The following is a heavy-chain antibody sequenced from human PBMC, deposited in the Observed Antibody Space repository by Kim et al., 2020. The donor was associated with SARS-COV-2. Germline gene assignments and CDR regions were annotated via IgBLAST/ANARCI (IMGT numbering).Heavy chain of an antibody. V-gene: IGHV4-39*01. Sequence: YNPSLKSRVTISVDTSKNQFSLKLSSVTAADTAVYYCARLLRRPTYYFDYWGQGTLVTVSS. CDR3: ARLLRRPTYYFDY. J-gene: IGHJ4*02.